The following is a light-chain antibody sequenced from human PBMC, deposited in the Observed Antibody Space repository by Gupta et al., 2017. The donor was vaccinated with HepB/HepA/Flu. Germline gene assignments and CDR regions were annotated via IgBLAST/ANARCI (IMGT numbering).Light chain of an antibody. J-gene: IGKJ2*01. Sequence: ILLTQSPGTLSLSPGERATLSCRASQRVSSSYLAWYQQKPGQAPRLLVYGASNRATGIPDRFSGSASGTDLNLTISRLEPEDFALYYCQQGSTPPYTFGQGTKVEIK. CDR1: QRVSSSY. V-gene: IGKV3-20*01. CDR3: QQGSTPPYT. CDR2: GAS.